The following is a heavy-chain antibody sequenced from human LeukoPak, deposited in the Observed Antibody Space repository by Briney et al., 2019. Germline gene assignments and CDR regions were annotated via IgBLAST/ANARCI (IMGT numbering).Heavy chain of an antibody. J-gene: IGHJ4*02. CDR2: IYSGGNT. V-gene: IGHV3-53*01. D-gene: IGHD5-18*01. CDR3: ARVWEGGYSYGSLGYFDY. CDR1: GFTVSSNS. Sequence: GGSLRLSCTVSGFTVSSNSMSWVRQAPGKGLEWVSFIYSGGNTHYSDSVKGRFTISRDNSKNTLYLQMNSLRAEDTAVYYCARVWEGGYSYGSLGYFDYWGQGTLVTVSS.